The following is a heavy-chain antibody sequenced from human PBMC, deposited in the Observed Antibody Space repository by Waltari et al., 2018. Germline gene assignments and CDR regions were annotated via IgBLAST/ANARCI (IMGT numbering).Heavy chain of an antibody. Sequence: QVQLVESGGGVVQPGRSLRLSCAASGFTFSSYGMHWVRQAPGKGLEWVAVIWDDGSNTYYADSVNGLFTTSRDNSKNALYRQMNSLRAEDTAGSYCARVKVRGDYAGPDYWGQGTLVTVSS. J-gene: IGHJ4*02. D-gene: IGHD4-17*01. V-gene: IGHV3-33*01. CDR1: GFTFSSYG. CDR3: ARVKVRGDYAGPDY. CDR2: IWDDGSNT.